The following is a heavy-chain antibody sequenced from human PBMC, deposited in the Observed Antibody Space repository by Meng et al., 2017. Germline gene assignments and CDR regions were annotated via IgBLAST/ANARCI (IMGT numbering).Heavy chain of an antibody. CDR1: GYTFASYY. J-gene: IGHJ4*02. D-gene: IGHD3-22*01. CDR2: INPSGGST. CDR3: AREKYYYDSSGLEDY. V-gene: IGHV1-46*01. Sequence: QVQLVESGAEVKKPRASVNVSCKASGYTFASYYRHWWRQAPGQGLEWMGIINPSGGSTSYAQKFQGRVTMTRDTSTSTVYMELSSLRSEDTAVYYCAREKYYYDSSGLEDYWGQGTLVTVSS.